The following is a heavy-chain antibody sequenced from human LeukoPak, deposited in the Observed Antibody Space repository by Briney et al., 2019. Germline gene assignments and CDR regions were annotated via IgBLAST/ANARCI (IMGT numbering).Heavy chain of an antibody. CDR3: ARGGIAARSRYFQH. D-gene: IGHD6-6*01. CDR2: INHSGST. CDR1: GGSFSGYY. J-gene: IGHJ1*01. V-gene: IGHV4-34*01. Sequence: PSETLSLTCAVYGGSFSGYYWSWIRQPPGKGLEWIGEINHSGSTNYNPSLKGRVTISVDTSKNQFSLKLSSVTAADTAVYYCARGGIAARSRYFQHWGQGTLVTVSS.